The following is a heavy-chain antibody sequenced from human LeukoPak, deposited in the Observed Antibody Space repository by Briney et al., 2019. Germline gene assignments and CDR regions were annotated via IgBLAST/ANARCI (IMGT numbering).Heavy chain of an antibody. CDR3: ARLTRRSGNYFEN. V-gene: IGHV4-59*01. Sequence: PSETLSLTCSVSGGSISGYYWSWIRQAPGKGLEWIGYFYSSGNSNSNPSLKSRVTISGDSSKSQFSLKLSSVTAADTAVYYCARLTRRSGNYFENWGQGTLVTVSS. CDR2: FYSSGNS. CDR1: GGSISGYY. D-gene: IGHD1-1*01. J-gene: IGHJ4*02.